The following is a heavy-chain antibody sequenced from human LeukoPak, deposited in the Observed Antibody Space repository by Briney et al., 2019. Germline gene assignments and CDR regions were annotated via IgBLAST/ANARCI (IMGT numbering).Heavy chain of an antibody. CDR3: AKALGSFSGSSDY. J-gene: IGHJ4*02. V-gene: IGHV3-23*01. D-gene: IGHD1-26*01. CDR1: GFTFSSYG. CDR2: ISGSGVST. Sequence: AGGSLRLSCAASGFTFSSYGMSWVRQAPGKGLEWVSTISGSGVSTYYADSVKGRFTISRDNSKNTLYLQMNSLRAEDTAVYYCAKALGSFSGSSDYWGQGTLVTVSS.